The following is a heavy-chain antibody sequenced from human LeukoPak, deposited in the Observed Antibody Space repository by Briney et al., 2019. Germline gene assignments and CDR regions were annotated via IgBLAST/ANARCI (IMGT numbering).Heavy chain of an antibody. J-gene: IGHJ4*02. V-gene: IGHV1-2*02. D-gene: IGHD4-17*01. CDR1: GYTFTGYY. CDR3: ARDRVSTRSTTWVDY. Sequence: ASVKVSCKTSGYTFTGYYMHWVRQAPGQGLEWMGWINPNSGGTNYAQKFQGRVTMTRDTSISTAYMELSRLRSDDTAVYYCARDRVSTRSTTWVDYWGQGTLVTVSS. CDR2: INPNSGGT.